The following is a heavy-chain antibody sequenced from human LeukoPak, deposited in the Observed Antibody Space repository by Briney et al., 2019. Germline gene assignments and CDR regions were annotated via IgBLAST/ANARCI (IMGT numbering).Heavy chain of an antibody. CDR3: ARATVTTSGDAFDI. CDR1: GGTFSSYA. D-gene: IGHD4-17*01. V-gene: IGHV1-69*13. J-gene: IGHJ3*02. Sequence: SVKVSCKASGGTFSSYAISWVRQAPGQGLEWMGGIIPIFGTANYAQKFQGRVTITADESTSTAYMELSSLRSEDTVVYYCARATVTTSGDAFDIWGQGTMVTVSS. CDR2: IIPIFGTA.